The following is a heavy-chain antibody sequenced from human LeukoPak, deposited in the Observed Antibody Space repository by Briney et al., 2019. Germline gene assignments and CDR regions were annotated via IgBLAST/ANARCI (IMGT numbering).Heavy chain of an antibody. V-gene: IGHV4-34*01. CDR2: VNHGGTT. D-gene: IGHD4-23*01. J-gene: IGHJ4*02. CDR1: GASLSKDF. CDR3: ARDLGRKTTVVTEGDY. Sequence: PSETLSLTCAVYGASLSKDFWSWIRQSPGKGLEWIGEVNHGGTTNNNPSLKSRVTISVDTSKNQFSLKLSAVTAADTAVYYCARDLGRKTTVVTEGDYWGQGTLVTVSS.